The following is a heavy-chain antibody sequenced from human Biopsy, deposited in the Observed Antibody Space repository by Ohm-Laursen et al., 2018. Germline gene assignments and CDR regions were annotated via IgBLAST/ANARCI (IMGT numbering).Heavy chain of an antibody. CDR1: GDSVTKYY. CDR3: ARDSGILNYGNFKYYHYYGMNV. CDR2: IYYSVMT. J-gene: IGHJ6*02. V-gene: IGHV4-59*02. Sequence: GTLSLTCTVSGDSVTKYYWSWIRQPPGKGLEWIGHIYYSVMTNYNPSLQSRVSISVDTSRNQVSLTLSSVTAADTAVYYCARDSGILNYGNFKYYHYYGMNVWGQGTKVTVSS. D-gene: IGHD4-11*01.